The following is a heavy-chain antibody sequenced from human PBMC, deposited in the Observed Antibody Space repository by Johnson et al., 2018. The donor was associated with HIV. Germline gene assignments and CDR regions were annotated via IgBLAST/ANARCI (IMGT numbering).Heavy chain of an antibody. CDR3: AKDLIAARRGCDAFDI. V-gene: IGHV3-33*06. J-gene: IGHJ3*02. CDR1: GFSFSGYG. Sequence: QVQLVESGGGVVQPGRFLRLSCAASGFSFSGYGMHWVRQAPGKGLEWVAVIWYDGSNKYYVDSVRGRFTISRDNSKNTLYLQMNSLRAEDTAVYYCAKDLIAARRGCDAFDIWGQGTMVTVSS. D-gene: IGHD6-6*01. CDR2: IWYDGSNK.